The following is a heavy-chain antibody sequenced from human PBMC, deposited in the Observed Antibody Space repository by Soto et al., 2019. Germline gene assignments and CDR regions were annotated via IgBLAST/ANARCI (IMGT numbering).Heavy chain of an antibody. CDR2: INNDGSST. CDR1: GFTFGRYW. CDR3: ARDERYNWLDP. D-gene: IGHD6-25*01. J-gene: IGHJ5*02. V-gene: IGHV3-74*01. Sequence: PGGSLRLSCAASGFTFGRYWMHWVRQAPGKGLVWVSRINNDGSSTIYADSVKGRFTISRDNSKNTLYLQMNSLRAEDTAVYFRARDERYNWLDPWGQGSLVTVSS.